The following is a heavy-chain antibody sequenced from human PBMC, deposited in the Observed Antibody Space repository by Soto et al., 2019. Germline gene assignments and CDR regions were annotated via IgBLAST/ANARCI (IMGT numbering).Heavy chain of an antibody. Sequence: GGSLRLSCAASGFTFSASAMHWVRQASGKGLGWVGRIRSNGRTAYAASMQGRFTISRDDSKKTAYLQLNSLKTDDTAVYYCARLDCSGGSCYPYYFEHWGQGALVTV. V-gene: IGHV3-73*01. CDR2: IRSNGRT. D-gene: IGHD2-15*01. CDR1: GFTFSASA. J-gene: IGHJ4*02. CDR3: ARLDCSGGSCYPYYFEH.